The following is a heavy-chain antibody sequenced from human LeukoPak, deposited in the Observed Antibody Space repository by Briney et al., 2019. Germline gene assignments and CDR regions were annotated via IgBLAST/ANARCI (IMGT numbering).Heavy chain of an antibody. CDR3: ARDLVRGESGAAIFDY. CDR1: GGSFSGYY. Sequence: SGTLSLTCAVYGGSFSGYYWSWIRQPPGKGLEWIGEINHSGSTNYNPSLKSRVTISVDTSKNQFSLKLSSVTAADTAVYYCARDLVRGESGAAIFDYWGQGTLVTVSS. V-gene: IGHV4-34*01. J-gene: IGHJ4*02. D-gene: IGHD3-10*01. CDR2: INHSGST.